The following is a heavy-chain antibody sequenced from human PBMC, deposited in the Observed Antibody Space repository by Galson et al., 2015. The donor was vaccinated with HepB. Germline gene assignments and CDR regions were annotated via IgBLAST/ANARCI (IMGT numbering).Heavy chain of an antibody. D-gene: IGHD3-3*01. CDR1: GDSVSSNVAT. Sequence: CAISGDSVSSNVATWNWIRQSPSRGLEWLGRTFYRSKWHYDYAGSVRVTITADQSTATAYMELRSLKSEDTAVYYCARVFSGEPNLQYFFYWGQGTQVTVSS. CDR2: TFYRSKWHY. J-gene: IGHJ4*02. CDR3: ARVFSGEPNLQYFFY. V-gene: IGHV6-1*01.